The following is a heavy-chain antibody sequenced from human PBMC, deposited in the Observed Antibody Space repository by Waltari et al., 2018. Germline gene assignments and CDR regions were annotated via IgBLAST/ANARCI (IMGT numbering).Heavy chain of an antibody. CDR1: CYTFTSYP. D-gene: IGHD2-2*01. CDR2: INAGNGNT. CDR3: ARSDIVVVPAASDY. V-gene: IGHV1-3*01. Sequence: QVQLVQSGAEVKKPGASVKVSCKASCYTFTSYPMHWVRQAPGQRLEWMGWINAGNGNTKYSQKFQGRVTITRDTSASTAYMELSSLRSEDTAVYYCARSDIVVVPAASDYWGQGTLVTVSS. J-gene: IGHJ4*02.